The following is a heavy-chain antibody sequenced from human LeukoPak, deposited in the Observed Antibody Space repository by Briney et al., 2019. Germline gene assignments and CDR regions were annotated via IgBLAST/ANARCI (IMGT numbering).Heavy chain of an antibody. J-gene: IGHJ4*02. Sequence: SGGSLRLSCAASGFTFSSYSMSWVRQAPGKGLEWVSSISSSSSYIYYADSVKGRFTISRDNAKNSLYLQMNSLRAEDTAVYYCARGHSKNLRYPVDYWGQGTLVTVSS. CDR3: ARGHSKNLRYPVDY. V-gene: IGHV3-21*01. D-gene: IGHD1-1*01. CDR2: ISSSSSYI. CDR1: GFTFSSYS.